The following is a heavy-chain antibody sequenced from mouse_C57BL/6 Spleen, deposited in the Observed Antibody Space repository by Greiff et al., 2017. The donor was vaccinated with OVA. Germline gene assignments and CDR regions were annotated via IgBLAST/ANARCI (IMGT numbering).Heavy chain of an antibody. CDR1: GYSFTGYY. D-gene: IGHD3-2*02. V-gene: IGHV1-42*01. CDR2: INPSTGGT. CDR3: ARRGNSSGYRFAY. Sequence: VQLQQSGPELVKPGASVKISCKASGYSFTGYYMNWVKQSPEKSLEWIGEINPSTGGTTSNQKFKAKATLTVDKSSSTAYMQLKSLTSEDSAVYYCARRGNSSGYRFAYWGQGTLVTVSA. J-gene: IGHJ3*01.